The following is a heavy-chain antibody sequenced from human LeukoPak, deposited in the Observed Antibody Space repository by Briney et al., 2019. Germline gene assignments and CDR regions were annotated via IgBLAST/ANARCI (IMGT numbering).Heavy chain of an antibody. CDR2: IIPIFGTA. CDR3: ASRGGNYVDYYYMDV. V-gene: IGHV1-69*05. D-gene: IGHD1-26*01. CDR1: GGTLSSYA. Sequence: GASVKSSCKASGGTLSSYAISGVRQAPGQGLVCVGGIIPIFGTAKYAQKLQGRVTITTDESTSTAYMELSSLRSEDTALYYCASRGGNYVDYYYMDVWGKGTTVSVS. J-gene: IGHJ6*03.